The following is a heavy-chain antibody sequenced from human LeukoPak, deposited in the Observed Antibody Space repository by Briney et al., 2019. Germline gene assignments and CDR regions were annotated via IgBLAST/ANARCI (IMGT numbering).Heavy chain of an antibody. CDR3: ARGTGGYYYDY. D-gene: IGHD3-22*01. V-gene: IGHV3-21*01. Sequence: GRSPRLSCAASGFTFSSYTMNWVRQAPGKGLEWVSSISSSSSFIYYADSVKGRFTISRDNAKNSLYLQMNSLRAEDTAVYYCARGTGGYYYDYWGQGTLVTVSS. CDR2: ISSSSSFI. CDR1: GFTFSSYT. J-gene: IGHJ4*02.